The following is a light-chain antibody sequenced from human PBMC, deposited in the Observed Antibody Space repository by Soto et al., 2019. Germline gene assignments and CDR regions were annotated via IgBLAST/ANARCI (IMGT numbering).Light chain of an antibody. CDR2: GAS. CDR1: QSVSTY. V-gene: IGKV3-20*01. J-gene: IGKJ1*01. Sequence: DIVLTQSPDTLSLSPGERATLSFRASQSVSTYLAWYQQKPGQAPRLLIYGASSRATGIPDRFSGSGSGTEFTLTISSLQPDDFATYYCQQYNSYSSGQGTK. CDR3: QQYNSYS.